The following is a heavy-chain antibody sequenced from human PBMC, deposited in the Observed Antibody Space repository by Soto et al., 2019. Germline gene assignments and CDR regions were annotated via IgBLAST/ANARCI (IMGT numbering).Heavy chain of an antibody. CDR3: ARVPTGRYGVWNY. Sequence: EVQLVESGGGLVQPGGSLRLSCAASGFTFSSYWMHWVRQAPGKGLVWVSRINTDGSTTTYADSVKGRFTISRDNAKNTLHLQMDSLRAADTAVYYCARVPTGRYGVWNYWGQGTLVTVSS. CDR2: INTDGSTT. V-gene: IGHV3-74*01. J-gene: IGHJ4*02. CDR1: GFTFSSYW. D-gene: IGHD4-17*01.